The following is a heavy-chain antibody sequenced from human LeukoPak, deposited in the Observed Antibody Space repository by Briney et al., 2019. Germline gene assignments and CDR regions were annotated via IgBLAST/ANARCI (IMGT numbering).Heavy chain of an antibody. CDR1: GLTLSSYG. CDR2: ISGSGSNT. D-gene: IGHD1-7*01. J-gene: IGHJ4*02. V-gene: IGHV3-23*01. CDR3: AKGLGNYDY. Sequence: GGSLRLSCAASGLTLSSYGMTWVRQAPGKGLEWVSGISGSGSNTYYADSVKGRFTISRDNSKNTLYLQMNSLTVEDTAVYYCAKGLGNYDYWGQGTLVTVSS.